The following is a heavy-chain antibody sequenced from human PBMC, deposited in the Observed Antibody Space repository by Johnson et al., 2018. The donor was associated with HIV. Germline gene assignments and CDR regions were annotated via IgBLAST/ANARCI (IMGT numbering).Heavy chain of an antibody. CDR3: SEDVVALAGNDAFDI. CDR1: GFTFSDYY. CDR2: ISGRGDTK. J-gene: IGHJ3*02. D-gene: IGHD6-19*01. Sequence: VQLLESGGGLGQPGGSLRLSCAASGFTFSDYYMSWLRQAPGKGLEWVSAISGRGDTKYYTDSVKGRFTTSRDNSKNTLYLQMNSPRAEDTAVDYCSEDVVALAGNDAFDIWGQGTMVTVSS. V-gene: IGHV3-23*01.